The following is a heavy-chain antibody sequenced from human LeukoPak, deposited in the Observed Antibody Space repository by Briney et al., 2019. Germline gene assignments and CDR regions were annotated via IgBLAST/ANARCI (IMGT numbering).Heavy chain of an antibody. D-gene: IGHD3-10*01. V-gene: IGHV4-59*01. CDR2: IYDSGST. Sequence: PSETLSLTCTVSGGSISGYYWSWIRQPPGKGLEWIGYIYDSGSTNYNPSLKSRVTISVDTSKNQFSLKLSSVTAADKAVYYCARVGGTNYYYYGMDVWGQGTTVTVSS. CDR1: GGSISGYY. J-gene: IGHJ6*02. CDR3: ARVGGTNYYYYGMDV.